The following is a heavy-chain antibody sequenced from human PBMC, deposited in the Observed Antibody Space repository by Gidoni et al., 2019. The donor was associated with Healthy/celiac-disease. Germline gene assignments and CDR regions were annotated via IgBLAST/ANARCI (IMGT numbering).Heavy chain of an antibody. Sequence: QVQLVQSGAEVKKPGSSVKVSCKASGGTFSSYAISWVRQAPGQGLEWMGGIIPIFGTANYAQKFQGRVTITADESTSTAYMELSSLRSEDTAVYYCARGEAVSMIVVVTPGFDYWGQGTLVTVSS. J-gene: IGHJ4*02. CDR3: ARGEAVSMIVVVTPGFDY. V-gene: IGHV1-69*01. CDR2: IIPIFGTA. CDR1: GGTFSSYA. D-gene: IGHD3-22*01.